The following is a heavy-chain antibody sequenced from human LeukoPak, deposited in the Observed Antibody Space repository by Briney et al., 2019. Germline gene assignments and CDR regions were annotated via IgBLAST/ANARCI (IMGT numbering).Heavy chain of an antibody. CDR2: ISAYNGNT. J-gene: IGHJ5*02. CDR3: AREYSSSGGDWFDP. D-gene: IGHD6-13*01. CDR1: GYTFTSYG. V-gene: IGHV1-18*01. Sequence: ASVKDSCKASGYTFTSYGISWVRQAPGQGLEWMGWISAYNGNTNYAQKLQGRVTMTTDTSTSTAYMELRSLRSDDTAVYYCAREYSSSGGDWFDPWGQGTLVTVSS.